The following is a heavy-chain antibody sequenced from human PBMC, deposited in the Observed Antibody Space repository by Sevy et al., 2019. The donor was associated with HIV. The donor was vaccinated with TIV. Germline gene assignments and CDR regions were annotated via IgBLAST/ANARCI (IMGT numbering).Heavy chain of an antibody. CDR1: GFTFSSYW. V-gene: IGHV3-7*03. CDR3: ARAIAAAGTRIDY. D-gene: IGHD6-13*01. J-gene: IGHJ4*02. CDR2: IKQDGSEK. Sequence: GWSLRLSCAASGFTFSSYWMSWVRQAPGKGLEWVANIKQDGSEKYYVDSVKGRFTISRDNAKNSLYLQMNSLRAEDTAVYYCARAIAAAGTRIDYWGQGTLVTVSS.